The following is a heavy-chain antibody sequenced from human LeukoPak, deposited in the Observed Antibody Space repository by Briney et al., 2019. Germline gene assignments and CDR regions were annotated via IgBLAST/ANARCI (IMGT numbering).Heavy chain of an antibody. V-gene: IGHV3-48*04. Sequence: GGSLRLSCAASGFIFSNYGMNWIRQAPGKGLEWVSYISSSGSTIYYADSVKGRFTISRDNAKNSLYLQMNILRAEDTAVYYCARKDYGDVFDYWGQGTLVTASS. J-gene: IGHJ4*02. CDR1: GFIFSNYG. CDR2: ISSSGSTI. CDR3: ARKDYGDVFDY. D-gene: IGHD4-17*01.